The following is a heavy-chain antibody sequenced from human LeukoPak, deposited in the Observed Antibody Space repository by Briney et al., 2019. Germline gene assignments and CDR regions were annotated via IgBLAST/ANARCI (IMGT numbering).Heavy chain of an antibody. V-gene: IGHV4-39*07. CDR2: IYYSGST. J-gene: IGHJ4*02. Sequence: SETLSLTCTVSGGSISTSSYYWGWIRQPPGKGLEWIGNIYYSGSTNYNPSLKSRVTISVDTSKNQFSLKLSSVTAADTAVYYCAGAGPYGGPTYWGQGTLVTVSS. D-gene: IGHD4-23*01. CDR1: GGSISTSSYY. CDR3: AGAGPYGGPTY.